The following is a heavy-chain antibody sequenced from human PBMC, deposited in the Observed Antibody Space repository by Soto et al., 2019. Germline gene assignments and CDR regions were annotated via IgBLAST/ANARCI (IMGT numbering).Heavy chain of an antibody. Sequence: QVQLVQSGAEVKKPGASVKVSCKASGYTFTSYGISWVRQAPGQGLEWMGWISAYNGNTNYAQKLQGRVSMTTDTSTSTAYMELRSLRSDDTAVYYCARDLVVVVAATPLFDYWGQGTLVTVSS. CDR1: GYTFTSYG. CDR3: ARDLVVVVAATPLFDY. J-gene: IGHJ4*02. D-gene: IGHD2-15*01. V-gene: IGHV1-18*01. CDR2: ISAYNGNT.